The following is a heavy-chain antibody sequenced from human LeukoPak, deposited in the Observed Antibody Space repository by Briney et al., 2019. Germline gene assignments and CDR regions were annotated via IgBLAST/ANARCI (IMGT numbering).Heavy chain of an antibody. CDR2: FYTSGSA. CDR1: GASISGYY. V-gene: IGHV4-4*09. CDR3: ARGLRDEDRHYNYYYMDV. J-gene: IGHJ6*03. D-gene: IGHD2-21*01. Sequence: SETLSLTCTASGASISGYYWSWIRQPPGKELEWIGYFYTSGSAHYDPSLRSRVTMSVDTSKNQFSLKLSSVTAADTAVYYCARGLRDEDRHYNYYYMDVWGKGTTVTVSS.